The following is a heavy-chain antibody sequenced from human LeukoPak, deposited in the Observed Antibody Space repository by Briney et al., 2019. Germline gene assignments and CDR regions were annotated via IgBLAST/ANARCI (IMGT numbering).Heavy chain of an antibody. CDR2: LSDSGDET. V-gene: IGHV3-23*01. CDR1: GLTFTNYA. Sequence: GGSLRLFCAASGLTFTNYAMSWVRQAPGKGLEWVSGLSDSGDETHYSDSVKGRFTISRDNSKNILYLQMNSLRVEDTAAYYCAKAFREFGSSSYSSFDIWGQGTLVTVSS. D-gene: IGHD6-13*01. J-gene: IGHJ3*02. CDR3: AKAFREFGSSSYSSFDI.